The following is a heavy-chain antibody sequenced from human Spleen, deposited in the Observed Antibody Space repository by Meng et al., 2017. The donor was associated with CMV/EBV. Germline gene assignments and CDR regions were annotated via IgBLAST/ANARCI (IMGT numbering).Heavy chain of an antibody. J-gene: IGHJ4*02. V-gene: IGHV3-49*04. CDR2: IRSKAYGGTT. CDR1: GSTFGDYA. CDR3: TRAGDTYSSSLRDY. D-gene: IGHD6-6*01. Sequence: GESLKISCTASGSTFGDYAMSWVRQAPGKGLEWVGFIRSKAYGGTTEYAASVKGRFTISRDDSKSIAYLQMNSLKTEDTAVYYCTRAGDTYSSSLRDYWGQGTLVTVSS.